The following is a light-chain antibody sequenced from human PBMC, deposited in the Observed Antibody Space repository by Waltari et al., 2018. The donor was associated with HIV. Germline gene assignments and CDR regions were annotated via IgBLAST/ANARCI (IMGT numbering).Light chain of an antibody. CDR3: QTWDTGIRV. Sequence: QLVLTQSASASASLGASVKLTCTLSSGYTAHAIAWHQQQAEKGPRYLMKVNSDGSYSRGDGIPDRFSGSSSEAERYLTISSLQSEDEADYYCQTWDTGIRVFGGGTKLTVL. CDR2: VNSDGSY. CDR1: SGYTAHA. V-gene: IGLV4-69*01. J-gene: IGLJ3*02.